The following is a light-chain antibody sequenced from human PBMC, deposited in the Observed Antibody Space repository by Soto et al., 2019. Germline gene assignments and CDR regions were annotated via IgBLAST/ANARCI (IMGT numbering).Light chain of an antibody. CDR3: QQYGNSPTWT. J-gene: IGKJ1*01. CDR2: GAS. V-gene: IGKV3-20*01. CDR1: QSVSSSY. Sequence: EIVLTQSPGTLSLSPGERATLSCRTSQSVSSSYFAWYRQKPGQAPRLLIYGASSRATGIPDRFSGSGSGTDFTLTISRLEPEDFAVYYCQQYGNSPTWTFGQGTKVEIK.